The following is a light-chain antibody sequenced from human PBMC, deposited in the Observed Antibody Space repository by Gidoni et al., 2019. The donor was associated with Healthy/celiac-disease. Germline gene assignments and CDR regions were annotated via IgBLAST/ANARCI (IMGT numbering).Light chain of an antibody. J-gene: IGKJ2*01. Sequence: DIVMTQSLLSLPVTPGEPASISCRSSQSLLHSNGYNYLDWYLQKPGQSPQLLIYLGSNRASGGPDRFSGRGSGTDFTLKISRVEAEDVGVYYCMQALQTPYTFGQGTKLEIK. CDR1: QSLLHSNGYNY. CDR3: MQALQTPYT. CDR2: LGS. V-gene: IGKV2-28*01.